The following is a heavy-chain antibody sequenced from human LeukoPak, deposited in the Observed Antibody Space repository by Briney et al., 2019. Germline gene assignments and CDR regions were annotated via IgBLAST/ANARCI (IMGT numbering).Heavy chain of an antibody. Sequence: SETLSLTCTVSGGSISSGGYYWSWIRQHPGKGLEWIGYIYYSGSTYYNPSLKSRVTISVDTSKNQFSLKLSSVTAADTAVYCCARWGIAAAGTPLFDPWGQGTLVTVSS. D-gene: IGHD6-13*01. CDR1: GGSISSGGYY. CDR3: ARWGIAAAGTPLFDP. CDR2: IYYSGST. V-gene: IGHV4-31*03. J-gene: IGHJ5*02.